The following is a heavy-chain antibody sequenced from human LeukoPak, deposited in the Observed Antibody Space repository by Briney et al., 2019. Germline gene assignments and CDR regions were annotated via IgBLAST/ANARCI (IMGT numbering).Heavy chain of an antibody. CDR3: ARSPYSGRSPDDY. CDR1: GGSISSGSYY. CDR2: IYTSGST. D-gene: IGHD1-26*01. Sequence: PSQTLSLTCTVSGGSISSGSYYWSWIRQPAGKGLEWIGRIYTSGSTIYNPSLKSRVTISVDTSKNQFSLKLSSVTAADTAVYYCARSPYSGRSPDDYWGQGTLVTVSS. J-gene: IGHJ4*02. V-gene: IGHV4-61*02.